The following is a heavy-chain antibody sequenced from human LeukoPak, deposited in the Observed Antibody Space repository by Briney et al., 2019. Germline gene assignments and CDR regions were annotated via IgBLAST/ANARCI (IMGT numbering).Heavy chain of an antibody. Sequence: SGPTLVKPTQTLTLTCTFSGFSLSTSGVGVGWIRQPPGKALEWLALIYWNDDKRHSPSLKSRLTITKDTSKNQVVLTMTNMDPVDTATYYCAHMFYYDRSGYYIVNWFDPWGQGTLVTVSS. V-gene: IGHV2-5*01. CDR3: AHMFYYDRSGYYIVNWFDP. J-gene: IGHJ5*02. CDR2: IYWNDDK. D-gene: IGHD3-22*01. CDR1: GFSLSTSGVG.